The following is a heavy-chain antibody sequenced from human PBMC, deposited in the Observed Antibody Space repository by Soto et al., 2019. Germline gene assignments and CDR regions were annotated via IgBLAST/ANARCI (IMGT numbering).Heavy chain of an antibody. CDR1: GFTFNTYG. CDR3: ARADCTGAYCYSWPDNYGVXV. D-gene: IGHD2-15*01. Sequence: GGSLRLSCTASGFTFNTYGMHWVRQAPGKGLEWVAIIWYDGSNKYYADSVKGRFTISRDNSKNTLYVQMNSLRAEDTAVYYCARADCTGAYCYSWPDNYGVXVWSQGTTVTVSS. CDR2: IWYDGSNK. J-gene: IGHJ6*02. V-gene: IGHV3-33*01.